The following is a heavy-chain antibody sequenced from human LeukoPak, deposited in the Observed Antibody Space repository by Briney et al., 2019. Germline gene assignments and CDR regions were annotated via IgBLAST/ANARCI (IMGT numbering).Heavy chain of an antibody. CDR3: ARVFPRSNWFDP. CDR2: IYSGGST. Sequence: GGSLRLSCAASGFTVSSNYMSWVRQAPGKGLEWVSVIYSGGSTYYADSVKGRFTISRDNSKNTLYLQMNSLRAEDTAVYYCARVFPRSNWFDPWGQGTLVTVSS. V-gene: IGHV3-53*01. D-gene: IGHD2/OR15-2a*01. CDR1: GFTVSSNY. J-gene: IGHJ5*02.